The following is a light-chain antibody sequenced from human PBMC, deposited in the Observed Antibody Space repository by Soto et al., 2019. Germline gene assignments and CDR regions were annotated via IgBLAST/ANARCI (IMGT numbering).Light chain of an antibody. CDR1: QSVSSK. Sequence: EIVMTLAPATLSVSPWERATLSCRASQSVSSKLAWYQQKPGQGPRLLIYGASTRATGIPARFSGSGSETEFTLTISSLLSEDFAVYYCQHYSTWLWTFGQGTKVEIK. J-gene: IGKJ1*01. CDR2: GAS. CDR3: QHYSTWLWT. V-gene: IGKV3-15*01.